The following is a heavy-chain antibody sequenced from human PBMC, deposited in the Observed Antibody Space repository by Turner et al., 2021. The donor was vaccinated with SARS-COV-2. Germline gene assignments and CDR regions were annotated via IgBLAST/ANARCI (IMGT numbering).Heavy chain of an antibody. D-gene: IGHD2-8*01. V-gene: IGHV1-24*01. J-gene: IGHJ5*01. CDR2: FELGVGET. Sequence: QDQLVQSGAEVKKPGASVKVSCKVSGYTLSELSMHWVRQSPGKGLEWMGGFELGVGETIYAQKFQGRVTMTEETSTDTAYMELGRLRSEDTAVYYCATAPPYCPNGVCPNWFRPWGQGTLVTVSS. CDR1: GYTLSELS. CDR3: ATAPPYCPNGVCPNWFRP.